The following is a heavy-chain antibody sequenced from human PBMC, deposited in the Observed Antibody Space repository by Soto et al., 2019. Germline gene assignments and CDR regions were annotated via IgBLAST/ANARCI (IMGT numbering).Heavy chain of an antibody. CDR1: GFSISDYG. V-gene: IGHV3-30*18. D-gene: IGHD1-26*01. CDR2: ISYDGNNT. CDR3: AKGAGDRLSLGMDV. Sequence: QVQLVESGGGVVQPGWSLRLSCAASGFSISDYGMEWVRQAPGKGLEWVALISYDGNNTYYADSVKGRFIISRDNSKDTLFLQMTGLRAEDTAVYYCAKGAGDRLSLGMDVWGQGTTVTVSS. J-gene: IGHJ6*02.